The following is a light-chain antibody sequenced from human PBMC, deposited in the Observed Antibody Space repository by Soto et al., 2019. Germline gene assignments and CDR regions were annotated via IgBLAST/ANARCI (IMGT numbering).Light chain of an antibody. V-gene: IGKV3-20*01. CDR1: QSVSSSY. Sequence: EIVLTQSPGTLSLSPGERATLSCRASQSVSSSYLAWYQQRPGQAPRLLMYGTSSRATGIPDRFSGSGSGTDFTLTIRRLEPEDFAVYYCQQYGSSPLTFGPGTKVDIK. CDR2: GTS. CDR3: QQYGSSPLT. J-gene: IGKJ3*01.